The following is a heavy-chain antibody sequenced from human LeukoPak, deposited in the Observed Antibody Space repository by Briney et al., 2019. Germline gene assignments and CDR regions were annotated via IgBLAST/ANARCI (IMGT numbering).Heavy chain of an antibody. Sequence: PGGTLRLSCAASGFTFSSYGMSWVRQAPGKGLEWVSSISSLSSYIYYADSLKGRFTISRDNAKNSLYLQMNSLRAEDTAVYYCARDGCSSTSCRAFDIWGQGTMVTVSS. CDR2: ISSLSSYI. J-gene: IGHJ3*02. CDR3: ARDGCSSTSCRAFDI. V-gene: IGHV3-21*01. CDR1: GFTFSSYG. D-gene: IGHD2-2*01.